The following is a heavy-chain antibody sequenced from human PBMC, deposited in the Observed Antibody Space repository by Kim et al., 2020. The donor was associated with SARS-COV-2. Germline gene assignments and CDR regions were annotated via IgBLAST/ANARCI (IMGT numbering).Heavy chain of an antibody. CDR3: ARKRGNYGLDV. D-gene: IGHD3-10*01. Sequence: EGYYVDSVKGRFIISRDNAKNSLYLQVNRLRVDDTAVYYCARKRGNYGLDVWGQGTTVTVSS. V-gene: IGHV3-7*03. CDR2: EG. J-gene: IGHJ6*02.